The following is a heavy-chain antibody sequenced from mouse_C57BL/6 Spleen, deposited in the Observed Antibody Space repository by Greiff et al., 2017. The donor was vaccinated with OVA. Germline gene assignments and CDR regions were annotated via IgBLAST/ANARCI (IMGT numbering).Heavy chain of an antibody. Sequence: QVQLKQSGAELVRPGASVKMSCKASGYTFTSYNMHWVKQTPRQGLEWIGAIYPGNGDTSYNHKFKGKATLTVDKSSSTAYMQLSSLTSEDSAVYFCARSNYGSSYGWYFDVWGTGTTVTVSS. V-gene: IGHV1-12*01. J-gene: IGHJ1*03. D-gene: IGHD1-1*01. CDR2: IYPGNGDT. CDR3: ARSNYGSSYGWYFDV. CDR1: GYTFTSYN.